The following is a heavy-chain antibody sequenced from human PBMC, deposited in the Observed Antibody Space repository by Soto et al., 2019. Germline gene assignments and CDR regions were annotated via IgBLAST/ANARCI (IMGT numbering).Heavy chain of an antibody. CDR1: GFTFSSYA. Sequence: GGSLRLSCAASGFTFSSYAMSWVRQAPGKGLEWVSAISGSGSTYYADSVKGRFTISRDNSKNTLYLQMNSLRAEDTAVYYCAKEPSRRDGYNLDLDPFDYWGQGTLVTVSS. CDR2: ISGSGST. D-gene: IGHD5-12*01. V-gene: IGHV3-23*01. CDR3: AKEPSRRDGYNLDLDPFDY. J-gene: IGHJ4*02.